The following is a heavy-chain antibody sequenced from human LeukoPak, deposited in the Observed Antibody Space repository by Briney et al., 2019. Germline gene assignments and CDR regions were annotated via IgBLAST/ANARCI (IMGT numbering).Heavy chain of an antibody. CDR3: AIDLDIVVVPAAHYYYMDV. J-gene: IGHJ6*03. V-gene: IGHV1-18*01. Sequence: ASVKVSCKDSGYTFTSSGISWVRQAPGQGLEWMGWISAYNGNTNYAQKLQGRVTMTTDTSTSTAYMELRSLRSDDTAVYYCAIDLDIVVVPAAHYYYMDVWGKGTTVTVSS. CDR1: GYTFTSSG. CDR2: ISAYNGNT. D-gene: IGHD2-2*03.